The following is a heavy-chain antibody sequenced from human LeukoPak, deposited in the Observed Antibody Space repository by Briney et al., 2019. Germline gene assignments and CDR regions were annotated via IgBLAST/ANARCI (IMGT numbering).Heavy chain of an antibody. CDR3: ARGGSTEMIIRLDL. J-gene: IGHJ5*02. Sequence: PSETLSLTCTVSGVSIDNDNYFWGRHPQPQGQALEWIGSLFIYGSTHYNPSLEGRVTISVDTSKNHVSLRLTSLTAADTAVYYCARGGSTEMIIRLDLWGRGTLLIVSS. D-gene: IGHD2-2*01. CDR1: GVSIDNDNYF. CDR2: LFIYGST. V-gene: IGHV4-39*07.